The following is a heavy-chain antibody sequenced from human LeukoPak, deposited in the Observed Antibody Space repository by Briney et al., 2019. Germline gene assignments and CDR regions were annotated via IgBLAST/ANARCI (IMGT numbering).Heavy chain of an antibody. D-gene: IGHD2/OR15-2a*01. J-gene: IGHJ4*02. V-gene: IGHV3-48*03. CDR1: GFTFSSYE. CDR3: ARGYFLGSDY. CDR2: ISTSGRTI. Sequence: GGSLRLSCAASGFTFSSYEMNWVRQAPGKGLEWVSYISTSGRTIYYADSVKGRLTISRDNAKNSLYLQMNSLRAEDAAVYYCARGYFLGSDYWGQGTLVTVSS.